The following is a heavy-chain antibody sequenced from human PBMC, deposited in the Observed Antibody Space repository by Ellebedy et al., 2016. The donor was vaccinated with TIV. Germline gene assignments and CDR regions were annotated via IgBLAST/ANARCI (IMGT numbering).Heavy chain of an antibody. CDR2: TKKDGSEK. J-gene: IGHJ4*02. D-gene: IGHD3-10*01. CDR3: ARDGGSGSYWEGFDY. V-gene: IGHV3-7*01. Sequence: GESLKISCAASGFTFSSYGMHWVRQAPGKGLEWVATTKKDGSEKYYVDSVKGRFTISRDNARNSLYLQMSSLRVEDTAVYYCARDGGSGSYWEGFDYWGQGTLVTVSS. CDR1: GFTFSSYG.